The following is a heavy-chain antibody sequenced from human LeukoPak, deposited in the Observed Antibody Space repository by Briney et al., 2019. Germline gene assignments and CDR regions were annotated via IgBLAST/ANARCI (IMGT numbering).Heavy chain of an antibody. D-gene: IGHD3-3*01. J-gene: IGHJ6*03. CDR3: AKDAYYDFWSGYYTSNYNYYMDV. CDR1: GFTFSSYG. Sequence: GGSLRLSCAASGFTFSSYGMHWVRQAPGKGLGWVAVIWYDGSNKYYADSVKGRFTISRDNSKNTLYLQMNSLRAEDTAVYYCAKDAYYDFWSGYYTSNYNYYMDVWGKGTTVTVSS. V-gene: IGHV3-33*06. CDR2: IWYDGSNK.